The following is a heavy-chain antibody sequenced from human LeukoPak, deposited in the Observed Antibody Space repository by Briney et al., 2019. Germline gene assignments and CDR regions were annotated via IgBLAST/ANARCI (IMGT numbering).Heavy chain of an antibody. CDR1: GLTFSSYS. V-gene: IGHV3-21*01. Sequence: GGSLRLSCAASGLTFSSYSMNWVRQAPGKGLEWVSSISSSSSYIYYADSVKGRFTISRDNAKNSLYLQMNSLRAEDTAVYYCARGSATAMDWSVDYWGQGTLVTVSS. J-gene: IGHJ4*02. CDR2: ISSSSSYI. D-gene: IGHD5-18*01. CDR3: ARGSATAMDWSVDY.